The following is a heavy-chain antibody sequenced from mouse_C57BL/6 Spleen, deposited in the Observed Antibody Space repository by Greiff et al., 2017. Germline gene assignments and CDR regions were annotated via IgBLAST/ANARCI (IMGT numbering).Heavy chain of an antibody. CDR1: GYAFSSSW. D-gene: IGHD2-3*01. CDR3: ASGGYDGYPFAY. J-gene: IGHJ3*01. Sequence: QVQLQQSGPELVKPGASVKISCKASGYAFSSSWMNWVKQRPGKGLEWIGRIYPGDGDTNYNGKFKGKATLTADKSSSTAYMQLSSLTSEDSAVYSCASGGYDGYPFAYWGQGTLVTVSA. CDR2: IYPGDGDT. V-gene: IGHV1-82*01.